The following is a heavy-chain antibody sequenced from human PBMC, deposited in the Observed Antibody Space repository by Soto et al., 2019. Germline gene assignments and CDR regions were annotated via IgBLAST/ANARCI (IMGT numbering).Heavy chain of an antibody. CDR1: GYTFTSYG. CDR3: ARDSLPVDTAMVLAFDI. V-gene: IGHV1-18*01. Sequence: QVQLVQSGAEVKKPGASVKVSCKASGYTFTSYGISWVRQAPGQGLEWMGWISAYNGNTNYAQKLQGRVTMTTDTSTSTAYMELRSLRSDDTAVYYCARDSLPVDTAMVLAFDIWGQGTMVTVSS. CDR2: ISAYNGNT. J-gene: IGHJ3*02. D-gene: IGHD5-18*01.